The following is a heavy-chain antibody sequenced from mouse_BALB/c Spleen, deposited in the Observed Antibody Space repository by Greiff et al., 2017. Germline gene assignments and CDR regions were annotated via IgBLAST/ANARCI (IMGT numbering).Heavy chain of an antibody. V-gene: IGHV1-5*01. D-gene: IGHD2-14*01. CDR3: TRSGGYYRYAFAY. J-gene: IGHJ3*01. CDR2: IYPGNSDT. Sequence: VQLQQSGTVLARPGASVKMSCKASGYTFTSYWMHWVKQRPGQGLEWIGAIYPGNSDTSYNQKFKGKAKLTAVTSTSTAYMELSSLTNEDSAVYYCTRSGGYYRYAFAYWGQGTLVTVSA. CDR1: GYTFTSYW.